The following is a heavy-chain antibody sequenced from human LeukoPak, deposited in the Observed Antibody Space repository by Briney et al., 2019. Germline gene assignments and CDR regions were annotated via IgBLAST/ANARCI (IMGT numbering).Heavy chain of an antibody. J-gene: IGHJ4*02. CDR2: IYYSGST. D-gene: IGHD2-2*01. Sequence: SETLSLTCAVYGGSFSGYYWSWICQPPGKGRGWIGSIYYSGSTYYNPSLKSRVTMSVDTSKNQFSLKVSSVTAADTAVYYCARHIAASRYCTSTTCYSADHWSQGTLVTVSS. V-gene: IGHV4-34*01. CDR1: GGSFSGYY. CDR3: ARHIAASRYCTSTTCYSADH.